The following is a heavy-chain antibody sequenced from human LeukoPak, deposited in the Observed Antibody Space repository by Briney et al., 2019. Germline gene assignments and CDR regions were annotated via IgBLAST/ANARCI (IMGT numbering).Heavy chain of an antibody. Sequence: GGSLSLSCAASGFSFSSDAMSWVRKAPGKGMEWVSAISGSGGSTYYAGSVKGRFTISRDNSKNTLYLQMNSLRAEDTAVYYCAKELTSQGYFYYWGQGTLVTVSS. CDR2: ISGSGGST. CDR1: GFSFSSDA. V-gene: IGHV3-23*01. J-gene: IGHJ4*02. D-gene: IGHD3-9*01. CDR3: AKELTSQGYFYY.